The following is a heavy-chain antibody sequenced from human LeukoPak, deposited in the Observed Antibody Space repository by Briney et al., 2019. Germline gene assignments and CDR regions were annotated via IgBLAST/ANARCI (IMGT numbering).Heavy chain of an antibody. J-gene: IGHJ6*02. CDR3: ARGYCSGTSCCMDV. D-gene: IGHD2-2*01. CDR1: GHTSTTYA. V-gene: IGHV1-3*01. Sequence: ASVKVSCKASGHTSTTYAIHWVRQAPGQGLEWMGWINAGNGNIKYSQKLQGRVTITGDTSASTAYMELSSLRSEDTAVYYCARGYCSGTSCCMDVWGQGTTVT. CDR2: INAGNGNI.